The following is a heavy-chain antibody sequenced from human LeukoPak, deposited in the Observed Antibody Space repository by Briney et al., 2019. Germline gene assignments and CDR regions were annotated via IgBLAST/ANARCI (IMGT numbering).Heavy chain of an antibody. CDR3: SESGYSYGFKGYFDY. J-gene: IGHJ4*02. D-gene: IGHD5-18*01. CDR2: IYYSGST. Sequence: PSETLSLTCTVSGGSVSSRSYYWGWIRQPPGKGLEWIGSIYYSGSTYYNPSLKSRVTISVDTSKNQFSLKLSSVTAADTAVYYCSESGYSYGFKGYFDYWGQGTLVTVSS. CDR1: GGSVSSRSYY. V-gene: IGHV4-39*07.